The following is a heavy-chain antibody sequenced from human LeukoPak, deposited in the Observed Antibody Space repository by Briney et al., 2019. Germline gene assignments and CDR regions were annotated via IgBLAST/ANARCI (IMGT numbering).Heavy chain of an antibody. CDR3: AKDGRNHYYGMDV. CDR1: GFTFSSYA. Sequence: GGSLRLSCAASGFTFSSYAMSWVRQAPGKGLEWVSAISGSGGSTYYADSVKGRFTISRDNSKNTLYLQMNSLGAEDTAVYYCAKDGRNHYYGMDVWGQGTTVTVSS. CDR2: ISGSGGST. J-gene: IGHJ6*02. V-gene: IGHV3-23*01.